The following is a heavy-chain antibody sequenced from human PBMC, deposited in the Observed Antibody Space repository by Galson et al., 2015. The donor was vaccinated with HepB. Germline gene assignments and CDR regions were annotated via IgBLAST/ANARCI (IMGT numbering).Heavy chain of an antibody. CDR3: AKDEWYFYDSRGYYYFDY. CDR1: GFTFSSYC. D-gene: IGHD3-22*01. J-gene: IGHJ4*02. CDR2: IKQDGSGK. V-gene: IGHV3-7*03. Sequence: SLRLSCAASGFTFSSYCMSWVRQAPGKGLEWVANIKQDGSGKYYADSVKGRFTISRDNAKNSLYLQMNSLRAEDTAVYYCAKDEWYFYDSRGYYYFDYGGQGTLVTVSS.